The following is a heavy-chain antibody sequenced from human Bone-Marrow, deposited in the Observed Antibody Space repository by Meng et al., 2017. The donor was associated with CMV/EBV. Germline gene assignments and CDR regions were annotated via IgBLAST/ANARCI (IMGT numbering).Heavy chain of an antibody. CDR2: ISSSGSTI. Sequence: GESLKISCAASGFTFSSYEMNWVRQAPGKGLEWVSYISSSGSTIYYADSVKGRFTISRDNAKNSLYLQMNSLRAEDTAVYYCARVPVDFWSGYIPAYYFDYWGQGTLVTVSS. CDR1: GFTFSSYE. CDR3: ARVPVDFWSGYIPAYYFDY. D-gene: IGHD3-3*01. J-gene: IGHJ4*02. V-gene: IGHV3-48*03.